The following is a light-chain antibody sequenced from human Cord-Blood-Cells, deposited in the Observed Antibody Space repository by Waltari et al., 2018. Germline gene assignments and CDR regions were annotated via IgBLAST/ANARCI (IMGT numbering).Light chain of an antibody. CDR3: CSYAGSSTDVV. CDR1: SSDVGSYNL. J-gene: IGLJ2*01. V-gene: IGLV2-23*02. CDR2: EVS. Sequence: QSALTQPASVSGSPGQSITISCTGTSSDVGSYNLVSWYQQHPGKAPKLMIYEVSKRPVGVSNRFSGSKSGNTASLTIAGLQAEDEADDYCCSYAGSSTDVVFGGGTKLTVL.